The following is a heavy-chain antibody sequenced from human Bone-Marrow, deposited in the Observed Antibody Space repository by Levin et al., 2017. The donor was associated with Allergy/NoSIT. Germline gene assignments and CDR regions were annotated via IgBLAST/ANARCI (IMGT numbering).Heavy chain of an antibody. J-gene: IGHJ4*02. Sequence: GSLRLSCSVSSVSIRNYYYNWIRQAPGKGLEWIGYISHSGRTDYNPSLQSRLTISLDTSKSQFSLKLTSVTAADTAIYYCATYEFDGANSATFDSWGQGTLVTVSS. D-gene: IGHD5-24*01. V-gene: IGHV4-59*01. CDR2: ISHSGRT. CDR1: SVSIRNYY. CDR3: ATYEFDGANSATFDS.